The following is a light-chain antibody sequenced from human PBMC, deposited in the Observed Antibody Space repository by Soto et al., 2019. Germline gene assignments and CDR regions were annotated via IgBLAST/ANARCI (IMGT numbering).Light chain of an antibody. CDR3: CSYAGSRSYV. Sequence: QSALTQPASVSGSPGQSITISCTGTSSDVGSYNLVSWYQQHPGKAPKLMIYEGSKRPSGVSNRFSGSKSGNTASLTISGLQAEVEADYYCCSYAGSRSYVFGTGTKLTVL. CDR2: EGS. V-gene: IGLV2-23*01. CDR1: SSDVGSYNL. J-gene: IGLJ1*01.